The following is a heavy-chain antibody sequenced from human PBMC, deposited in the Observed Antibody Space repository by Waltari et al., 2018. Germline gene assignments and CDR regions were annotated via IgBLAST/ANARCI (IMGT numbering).Heavy chain of an antibody. CDR3: ARLSEGSNWFDAFDI. CDR2: IYPCDSDT. J-gene: IGHJ3*02. CDR1: GYSFTSYW. V-gene: IGHV5-51*01. D-gene: IGHD6-13*01. Sequence: EVQLVQSGAEVKKPGESLKISCKGSGYSFTSYWIGWVRQLPGKGREWMGIIYPCDSDTRYSPSFQGQGTISVDKSISTAYLQWSSLKASDTAMYYCARLSEGSNWFDAFDIWGQGTIVTVSS.